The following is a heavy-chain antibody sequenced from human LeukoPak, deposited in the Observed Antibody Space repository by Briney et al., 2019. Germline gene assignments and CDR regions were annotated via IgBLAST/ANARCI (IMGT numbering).Heavy chain of an antibody. CDR1: GVSISTYS. J-gene: IGHJ3*02. V-gene: IGHV4-59*01. D-gene: IGHD1-20*01. CDR3: ARTGITGTPDAFDI. CDR2: IYYSGST. Sequence: SETLSLTCSVSGVSISTYSWSWIRQPPGKGLEWIGYIYYSGSTNYNPSLRSRVTISVDTSKNQFSLKLTSVTAADTAVYYCARTGITGTPDAFDIWGQGTMVTVSS.